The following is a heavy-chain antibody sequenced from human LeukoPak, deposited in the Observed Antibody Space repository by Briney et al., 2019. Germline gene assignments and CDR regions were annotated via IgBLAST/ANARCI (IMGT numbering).Heavy chain of an antibody. J-gene: IGHJ6*03. Sequence: GGSLRLSCAASGFTFSSYSMNWVRQAPGKGLEWVSSISSSSSYIYYADSVKGRFTISRDNAKNSLCLQMNSLRAEDTAVYYCARDLLGSAMDVWGKGTTVTVSS. D-gene: IGHD7-27*01. CDR2: ISSSSSYI. V-gene: IGHV3-21*01. CDR3: ARDLLGSAMDV. CDR1: GFTFSSYS.